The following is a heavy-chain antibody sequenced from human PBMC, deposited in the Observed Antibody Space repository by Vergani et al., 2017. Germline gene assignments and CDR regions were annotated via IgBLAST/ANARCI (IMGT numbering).Heavy chain of an antibody. V-gene: IGHV4-30-4*08. CDR3: AREGIVVVVAANYYYDYGMDV. J-gene: IGHJ6*02. CDR2: IYYSGST. CDR1: GGSISSGDYY. Sequence: QVQLQESGPGLVKPSQTLSLTCTVSGGSISSGDYYWSWIRQPPGKGLEWIGYIYYSGSTYYNPSLKSRVTISVDTSKNQFSLKLSSVTAADTAVYYCAREGIVVVVAANYYYDYGMDVWGQGTTVTVSS. D-gene: IGHD2-15*01.